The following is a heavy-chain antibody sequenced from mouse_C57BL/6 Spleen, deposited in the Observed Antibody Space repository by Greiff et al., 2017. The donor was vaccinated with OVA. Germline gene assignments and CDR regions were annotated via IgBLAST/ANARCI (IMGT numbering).Heavy chain of an antibody. CDR3: ANDDGYPYYAMDY. J-gene: IGHJ4*01. Sequence: QVQLQQPGAELVKPGASVKMSCKASGYTFTSYWITWVKQRPGQGLEWIGDIYPGSGSTNYNEKFKSKATLTVDTSSSTAYMQLSSLTSEDSAVYYCANDDGYPYYAMDYWGQGTSVTVSS. CDR1: GYTFTSYW. V-gene: IGHV1-55*01. D-gene: IGHD2-3*01. CDR2: IYPGSGST.